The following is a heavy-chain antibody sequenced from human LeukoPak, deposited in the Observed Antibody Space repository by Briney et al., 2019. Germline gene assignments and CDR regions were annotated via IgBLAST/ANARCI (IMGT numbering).Heavy chain of an antibody. J-gene: IGHJ4*02. Sequence: PGGSLRLSCAASGFTVSSYYMSWVRQAPGKGLEWVSVIYSGGSTYYADSVKGRFTISRDNSKNTLYLQMNSLRAEDTAVYYCARVSLGHYYFDYWGQGTLVTVSS. D-gene: IGHD3-10*01. CDR2: IYSGGST. CDR3: ARVSLGHYYFDY. CDR1: GFTVSSYY. V-gene: IGHV3-53*01.